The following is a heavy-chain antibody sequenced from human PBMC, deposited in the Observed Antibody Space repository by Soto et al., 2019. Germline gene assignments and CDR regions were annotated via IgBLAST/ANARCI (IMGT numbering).Heavy chain of an antibody. V-gene: IGHV4-39*01. J-gene: IGHJ6*02. CDR1: GGSISSSSYY. D-gene: IGHD1-1*01. Sequence: SETLSLTCTVSGGSISSSSYYWGWIRQPPGKGLEWIGSIYYSGSTYYNPSLKSRVTMSVDTSKNQFSLKLSSVTAADTAVYYCARVELDVTSYYYYYGMDVWGQGTTVTV. CDR3: ARVELDVTSYYYYYGMDV. CDR2: IYYSGST.